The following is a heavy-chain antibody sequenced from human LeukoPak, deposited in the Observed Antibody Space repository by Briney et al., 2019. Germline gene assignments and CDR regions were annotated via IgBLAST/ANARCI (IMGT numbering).Heavy chain of an antibody. CDR2: INPNSGGT. Sequence: ASVKVSCKASGYTFIGYYMHWVRQAPGQGLEWMGWINPNSGGTNYAQKFQGRVTMTRDTSISTAYMELSRLRSDDTAVYYCAADPRVIGSYNYWGQGTLVTVSS. D-gene: IGHD1-26*01. J-gene: IGHJ4*02. CDR3: AADPRVIGSYNY. V-gene: IGHV1-2*02. CDR1: GYTFIGYY.